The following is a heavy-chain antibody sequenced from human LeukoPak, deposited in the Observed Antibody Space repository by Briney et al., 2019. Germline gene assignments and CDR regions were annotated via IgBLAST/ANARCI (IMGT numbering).Heavy chain of an antibody. CDR3: ARQAYGSGNYFFGY. J-gene: IGHJ4*02. CDR1: GFTFSSYN. V-gene: IGHV3-48*01. Sequence: PGGSLRLSCADSGFTFSSYNMIWVRQAPGKGLEWVSYISSSSSTTYYADSVKGRFTISRDNAKNSLYLQMNSLRAEDTAVYYCARQAYGSGNYFFGYWGQGTLVTVSS. CDR2: ISSSSSTT. D-gene: IGHD3-10*01.